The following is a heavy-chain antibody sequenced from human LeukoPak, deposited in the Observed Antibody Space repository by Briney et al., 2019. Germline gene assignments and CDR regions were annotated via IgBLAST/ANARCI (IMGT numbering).Heavy chain of an antibody. CDR2: IKKDGSEK. Sequence: PGGSLRLSCAASGFIFSNYWISWVRQAPGKGLEGVANIKKDGSEKYYVDSVKGRFTISRDNARNSLYLQMNSLRAEDTAVYYCARAHVTGVDAFDIWGQGTMVTVSS. V-gene: IGHV3-7*01. J-gene: IGHJ3*02. D-gene: IGHD2-21*02. CDR3: ARAHVTGVDAFDI. CDR1: GFIFSNYW.